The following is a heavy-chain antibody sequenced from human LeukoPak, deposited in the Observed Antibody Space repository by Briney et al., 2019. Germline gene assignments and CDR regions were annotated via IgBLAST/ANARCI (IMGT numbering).Heavy chain of an antibody. V-gene: IGHV6-1*01. CDR1: GDSVSSNSAA. J-gene: IGHJ5*02. Sequence: SQTLSLTCAISGDSVSSNSAAWNWIRQSPSRGLEWLGRTYYRSKWYDDYAVSVKSRITINPDTSKNQFSLQLNSVTPDDTAVYYCGKDSGFGLNGFDPWGQGTLVTVSS. CDR3: GKDSGFGLNGFDP. CDR2: TYYRSKWYD. D-gene: IGHD3-16*01.